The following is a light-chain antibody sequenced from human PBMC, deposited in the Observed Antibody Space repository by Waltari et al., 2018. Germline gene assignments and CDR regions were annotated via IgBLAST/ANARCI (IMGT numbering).Light chain of an antibody. J-gene: IGLJ3*02. Sequence: QSVLTQPPSASGTPGQRVTISCSGSSSNIGSNYVYWYQQLPGPAPKLLIFMNDQRPSGVPDRFSGSKSGTSASLAISGLRSEDEANYYCAAWDDSLREVFGGGTRLTVL. CDR2: MND. V-gene: IGLV1-47*01. CDR1: SSNIGSNY. CDR3: AAWDDSLREV.